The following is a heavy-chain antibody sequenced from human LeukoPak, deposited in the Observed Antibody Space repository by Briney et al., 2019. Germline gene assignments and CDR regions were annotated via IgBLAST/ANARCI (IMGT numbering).Heavy chain of an antibody. Sequence: ASVKVSCKVSGYTLTELSMHWVRQAPGKGLEWMGGFDPEGGETIYAQKFQGRVTMTEDISTDTAYMELSSLRSEDTAVYYCATASYYGSGPVLDYWGQGTLVTVSS. V-gene: IGHV1-24*01. CDR2: FDPEGGET. CDR1: GYTLTELS. D-gene: IGHD3-10*01. CDR3: ATASYYGSGPVLDY. J-gene: IGHJ4*02.